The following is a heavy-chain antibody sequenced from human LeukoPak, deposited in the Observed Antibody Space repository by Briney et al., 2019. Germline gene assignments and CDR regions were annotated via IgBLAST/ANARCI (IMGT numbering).Heavy chain of an antibody. V-gene: IGHV3-74*01. CDR1: GFTFSSYW. D-gene: IGHD4-17*01. CDR2: INSDGSST. J-gene: IGHJ5*02. Sequence: GGSLRLSCASSGFTFSSYWMHWVRQAPGKGLVWVSRINSDGSSTSYADSVKGRFTISRDNAKNTLYLQMNSLRAEDTAVYYCARDPGYGVPWFDPWGQGTLVTVSS. CDR3: ARDPGYGVPWFDP.